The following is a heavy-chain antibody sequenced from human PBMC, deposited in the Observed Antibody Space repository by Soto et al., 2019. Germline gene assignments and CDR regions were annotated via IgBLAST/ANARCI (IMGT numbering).Heavy chain of an antibody. J-gene: IGHJ5*02. D-gene: IGHD2-2*01. CDR2: ISPRNGNT. CDR3: ARLGLGVVPAAIVSAHRLDP. CDR1: GYTFITYG. V-gene: IGHV1-18*01. Sequence: QVQLVQSGAELKKPGASVTVSCKASGYTFITYGINWVRQAPGQGLEWMGWISPRNGNTDYAQRFQDRVTMTTETSATTAHMGLRSIRSADSSVYFCARLGLGVVPAAIVSAHRLDPWGQGTVVTVSS.